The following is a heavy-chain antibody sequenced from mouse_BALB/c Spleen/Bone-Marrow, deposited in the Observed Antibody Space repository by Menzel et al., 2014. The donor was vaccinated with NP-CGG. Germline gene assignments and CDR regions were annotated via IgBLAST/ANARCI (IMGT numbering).Heavy chain of an antibody. J-gene: IGHJ3*01. Sequence: QVQLQQSGAELVMPGASVKMSCKASGYTFTDYWIHWVKQRPGQGLEWIGAIDTSDDYTTYNQKFKGKATLTVDESSSTAYMQYSSLTSEDSAVYYCARSDYRYDPLAYWRQGTLVTVSA. V-gene: IGHV1-69*01. CDR3: ARSDYRYDPLAY. D-gene: IGHD2-14*01. CDR1: GYTFTDYW. CDR2: IDTSDDYT.